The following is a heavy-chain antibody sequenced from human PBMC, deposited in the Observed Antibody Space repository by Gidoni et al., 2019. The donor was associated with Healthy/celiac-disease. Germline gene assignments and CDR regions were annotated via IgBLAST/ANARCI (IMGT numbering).Heavy chain of an antibody. J-gene: IGHJ4*02. D-gene: IGHD2-2*01. Sequence: VVQPGRSLRLSCAASGFTFSSYGLHWVRQAPGKGLEWVAVISYDGSNKYYADSVKGRFTISRDNSKNTLYLQMNSLRAEDTAVYYCAKEGGATDIVVVPAAPFDYWGQGTLVTVSS. CDR1: GFTFSSYG. V-gene: IGHV3-30*18. CDR2: ISYDGSNK. CDR3: AKEGGATDIVVVPAAPFDY.